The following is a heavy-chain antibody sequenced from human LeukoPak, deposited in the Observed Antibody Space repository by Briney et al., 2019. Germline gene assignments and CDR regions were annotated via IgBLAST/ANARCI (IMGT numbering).Heavy chain of an antibody. V-gene: IGHV1-69*10. D-gene: IGHD4-17*01. J-gene: IGHJ4*02. CDR2: IIPIFGIA. CDR3: ASRATYGDYFFDY. CDR1: GGTFISYA. Sequence: SVTVSCKASGGTFISYAISWVRQAPGQGVEWMGWIIPIFGIANYAQKFQGRVTITADKSTSTAYMELSSLRSEDTAVYYCASRATYGDYFFDYWGQGTLVTVSS.